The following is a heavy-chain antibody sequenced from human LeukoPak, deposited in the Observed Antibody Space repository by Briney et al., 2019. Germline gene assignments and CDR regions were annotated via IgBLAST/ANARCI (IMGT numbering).Heavy chain of an antibody. D-gene: IGHD6-13*01. V-gene: IGHV4-39*07. CDR2: IYDSGST. CDR1: GGSIRSSYYY. Sequence: PSETLSLTCTVPGGSIRSSYYYWGWIRQPPGKGLEWIGSIYDSGSTYYNPSLKSRVTISVDTSKNQFSLKLNSVTAADTAVYYCAREGIAAGEFDYWGQGTLVTVSS. CDR3: AREGIAAGEFDY. J-gene: IGHJ4*02.